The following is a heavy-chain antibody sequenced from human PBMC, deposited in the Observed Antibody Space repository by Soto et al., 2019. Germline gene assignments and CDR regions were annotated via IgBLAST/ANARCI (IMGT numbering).Heavy chain of an antibody. V-gene: IGHV3-23*01. Sequence: EVQLLESGGGLVQPGGSLRLSCAASGFTFSSDAMSWVRQAPGKGLEWVSAISGSGGSTYYADSVKGRFTISRDNSKNTLYLQMNSLRAEDTAVYYCAKDSTPLLLWFGDPAFDIWGQGTMVTVSS. CDR1: GFTFSSDA. D-gene: IGHD3-10*01. CDR2: ISGSGGST. CDR3: AKDSTPLLLWFGDPAFDI. J-gene: IGHJ3*02.